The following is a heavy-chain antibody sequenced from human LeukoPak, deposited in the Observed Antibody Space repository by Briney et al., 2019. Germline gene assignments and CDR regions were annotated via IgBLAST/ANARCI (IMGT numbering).Heavy chain of an antibody. CDR3: ARVNTATLPFDY. D-gene: IGHD5-18*01. J-gene: IGHJ4*02. V-gene: IGHV4-39*01. CDR1: GGSISSSSYY. CDR2: IYYSGST. Sequence: SETLSLTCTVSGGSISSSSYYWGWIRQPPGKGLEWIGSIYYSGSTYYNPSLKSRVTISVHTSKNQFSLKLSSVTAADTAVYYCARVNTATLPFDYWGQGTLVTVSS.